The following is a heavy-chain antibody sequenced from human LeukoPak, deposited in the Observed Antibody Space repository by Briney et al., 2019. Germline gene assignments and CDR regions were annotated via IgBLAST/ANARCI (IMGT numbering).Heavy chain of an antibody. J-gene: IGHJ4*02. CDR1: GGSISSYY. V-gene: IGHV4-59*08. CDR3: ARLVAGTGEYNFDH. CDR2: IYHSGST. D-gene: IGHD6-19*01. Sequence: PSETLSPTCTVSGGSISSYYWSWIRQPPGKGLEWIGDIYHSGSTNYNPSLKSRVTISVDTSKNQFSLKLSSVTAADTAVYYCARLVAGTGEYNFDHWGQGTLVIVSS.